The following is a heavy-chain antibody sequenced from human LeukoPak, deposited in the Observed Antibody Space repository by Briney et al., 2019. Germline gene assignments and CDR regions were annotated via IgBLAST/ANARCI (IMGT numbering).Heavy chain of an antibody. V-gene: IGHV4-34*01. Sequence: SETLSLTCAVYGGSFSGYYWSWIRQPPGKGLEWIASMSYSGTTDYNPSLKSRVTISADTSRNQFSLRLSSVTAADTAVYNCARLPYDYSGFGFMDVWGKGTTVTISS. CDR2: MSYSGTT. J-gene: IGHJ6*03. CDR1: GGSFSGYY. CDR3: ARLPYDYSGFGFMDV. D-gene: IGHD3-22*01.